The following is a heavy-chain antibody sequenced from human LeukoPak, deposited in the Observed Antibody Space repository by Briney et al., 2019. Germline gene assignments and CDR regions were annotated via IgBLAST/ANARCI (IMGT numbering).Heavy chain of an antibody. CDR1: GFTFSDAY. Sequence: GGSLRLSCAASGFTFSDAYMTWIRQTPGKGLEWVSFISNSGGIVYYADSVKGRFTISRDNSKNSLYLQMNSLRAEDTAVYYCARGGYDFWSGYLIDYWGQGTLVTVSS. J-gene: IGHJ4*02. CDR2: ISNSGGIV. V-gene: IGHV3-11*04. CDR3: ARGGYDFWSGYLIDY. D-gene: IGHD3-3*01.